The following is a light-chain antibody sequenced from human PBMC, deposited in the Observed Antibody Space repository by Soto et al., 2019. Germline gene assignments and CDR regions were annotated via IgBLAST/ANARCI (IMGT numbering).Light chain of an antibody. CDR1: QSVSSY. Sequence: ETLLTQSPGTLSLSPGERATLSCRASQSVSSYLAWYQQKPGQAPRLLIYDASNRATGIPARFSGSGSGTDFTLTISSLEPEDFAVYYCQQRSNWPITFGQGTRLEIK. CDR2: DAS. CDR3: QQRSNWPIT. V-gene: IGKV3-11*01. J-gene: IGKJ5*01.